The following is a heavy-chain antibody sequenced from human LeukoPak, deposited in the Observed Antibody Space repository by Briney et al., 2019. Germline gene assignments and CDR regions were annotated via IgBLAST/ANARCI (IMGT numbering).Heavy chain of an antibody. CDR3: ARDNGEWRLNWFDH. V-gene: IGHV3-30*03. CDR2: ISYDGNNK. J-gene: IGHJ5*02. Sequence: PGGPLRLSCAASGFTFSSYGMHWVRQAPGEGLEWAALISYDGNNKYYADSVKGRFTISRDNSKNTLYLQMNSLRAEDTAVYYCARDNGEWRLNWFDHWGQGTLVTVSS. D-gene: IGHD2-8*01. CDR1: GFTFSSYG.